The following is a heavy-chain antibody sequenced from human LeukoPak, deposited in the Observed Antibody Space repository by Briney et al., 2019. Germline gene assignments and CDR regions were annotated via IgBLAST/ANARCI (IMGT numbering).Heavy chain of an antibody. CDR3: ARAGDYGDYYFDY. CDR2: INSDGSST. V-gene: IGHV3-74*01. J-gene: IGHJ4*02. Sequence: GGSLRLSCAASGFTFSSYWMHWVRQAPGKGLVWVSRINSDGSSTSYAASVRGRFTISRDNAKNTLYLQMNSLRAEDTAVYYCARAGDYGDYYFDYWGQGTLVTVSS. D-gene: IGHD4-17*01. CDR1: GFTFSSYW.